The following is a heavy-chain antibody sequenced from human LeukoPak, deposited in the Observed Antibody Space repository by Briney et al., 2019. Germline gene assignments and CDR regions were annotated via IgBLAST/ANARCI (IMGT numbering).Heavy chain of an antibody. Sequence: GGSLRLSCAASGFTFSNAWMSWVRQAPGKGLEWVSAISGSGGSTYYADSVKGRFTISRDNSKNTLYLQMNSLRAEDTAVYYCAKVPTSYYFDYWGQGTLVTVSS. CDR3: AKVPTSYYFDY. CDR1: GFTFSNAW. D-gene: IGHD1-14*01. J-gene: IGHJ4*02. CDR2: ISGSGGST. V-gene: IGHV3-23*01.